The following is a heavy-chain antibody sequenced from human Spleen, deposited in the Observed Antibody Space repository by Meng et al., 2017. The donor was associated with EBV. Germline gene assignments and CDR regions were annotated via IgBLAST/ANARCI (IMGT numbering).Heavy chain of an antibody. J-gene: IGHJ4*02. CDR1: GVTFSSYS. CDR2: IGSTGSYT. D-gene: IGHD6-13*01. CDR3: ARDWYFNDF. V-gene: IGHV3-21*01. Sequence: DGQVVELGGGLVKPGESLKRHCGASGVTFSSYSMNWVRQASGKGLEWVSSIGSTGSYTHYADSVKGRFTIYRDNAKNSLYLQMNSLRADDTAVYYCARDWYFNDFWGQGTLVTVSS.